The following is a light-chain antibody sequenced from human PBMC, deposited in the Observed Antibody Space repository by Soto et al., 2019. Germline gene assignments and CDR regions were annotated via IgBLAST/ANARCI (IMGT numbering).Light chain of an antibody. V-gene: IGKV3-11*01. CDR2: DVS. CDR1: QSVTGF. CDR3: QQRTKWPAT. J-gene: IGKJ1*01. Sequence: EVVLKQSPATLSLSPGETATLSCRASQSVTGFLAWSQHKPGQAPRLLIYDVSKRAPGVSPRFSGSGSGTDFTLTISTLEPEDFAVSVCQQRTKWPATFGQGTKVEIK.